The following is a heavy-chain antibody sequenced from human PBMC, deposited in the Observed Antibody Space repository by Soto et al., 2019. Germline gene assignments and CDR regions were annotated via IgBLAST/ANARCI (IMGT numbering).Heavy chain of an antibody. V-gene: IGHV3-33*01. Sequence: PGGSLRLSCAASGFTFSSYGMHWVRQAPGKGLEWVAVIWYDGSNKYYADSVKGRFTISRDNSKNTLYLQMNSLRAEDTAVYYCAVYTSITGFDYWGQGTLVTVSS. J-gene: IGHJ4*02. CDR2: IWYDGSNK. D-gene: IGHD1-20*01. CDR1: GFTFSSYG. CDR3: AVYTSITGFDY.